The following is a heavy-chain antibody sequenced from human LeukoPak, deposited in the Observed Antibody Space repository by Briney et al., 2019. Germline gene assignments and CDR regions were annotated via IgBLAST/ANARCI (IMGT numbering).Heavy chain of an antibody. Sequence: SVKVSCKASGGTFSSYAISWVRQAPGQGLEWMGRIIPIFGTANYAQKFQGRVTITTNASTSTAYMELSTRRSEDASVYNGARDPTTVTPCFFDYWGQGTLVTVSS. J-gene: IGHJ4*02. D-gene: IGHD4-17*01. CDR1: GGTFSSYA. CDR3: ARDPTTVTPCFFDY. CDR2: IIPIFGTA. V-gene: IGHV1-69*05.